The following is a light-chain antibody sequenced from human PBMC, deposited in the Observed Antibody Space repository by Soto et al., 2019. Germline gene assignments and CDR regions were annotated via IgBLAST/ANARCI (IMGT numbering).Light chain of an antibody. CDR1: SYNIGGNS. Sequence: QSVMTQPPSVSAAPGQKVTISCSGSSYNIGGNSVSWYQQLPGTAPKLLIYDDDKRPSGIPDRFSGSKSGTSATLGITGFQTGDEADYYCGSWDSSLSAYVSATGTKLTVL. J-gene: IGLJ1*01. CDR3: GSWDSSLSAYV. CDR2: DDD. V-gene: IGLV1-51*01.